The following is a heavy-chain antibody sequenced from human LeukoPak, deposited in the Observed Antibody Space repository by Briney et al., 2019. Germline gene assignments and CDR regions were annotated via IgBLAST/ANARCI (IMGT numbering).Heavy chain of an antibody. CDR1: GGSFSGYY. J-gene: IGHJ4*02. CDR3: ARQSYGYRVDY. CDR2: INHSGST. D-gene: IGHD5-18*01. Sequence: SETLSLTCAVYGGSFSGYYWSWIRQPPGKWLEWIGEINHSGSTNYNPSLKSRVTISVDTSKNQFSLKLSSVTAADTAVYYCARQSYGYRVDYWGQGTLVTVSS. V-gene: IGHV4-34*01.